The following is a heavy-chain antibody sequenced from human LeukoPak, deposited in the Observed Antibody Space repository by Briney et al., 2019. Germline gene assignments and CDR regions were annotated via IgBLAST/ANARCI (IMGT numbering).Heavy chain of an antibody. CDR1: GFTFSSYW. CDR3: ARDDYGDYDCFDY. CDR2: IKQDGSEK. D-gene: IGHD4-17*01. V-gene: IGHV3-7*01. Sequence: GGSLRLSCAASGFTFSSYWMSWVRQAPGKGLEWVANIKQDGSEKYYVDSVKGRFTISRDNAKNSLYLQMNSLGAEDTAVYYCARDDYGDYDCFDYWGQGTLVTVSS. J-gene: IGHJ4*02.